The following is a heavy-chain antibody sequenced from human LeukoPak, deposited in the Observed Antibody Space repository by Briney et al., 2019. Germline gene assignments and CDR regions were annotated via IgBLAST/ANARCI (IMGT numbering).Heavy chain of an antibody. CDR2: ISYDGSNK. V-gene: IGHV3-30*18. J-gene: IGHJ4*02. CDR3: AKPSYYDFWSGKKYYFDY. Sequence: GRSLGLSCAASGFTFGSYGMHWVRQAPGKGLEWVAVISYDGSNKYYADSVKGRFTISRDNSKNTLYLQMNSLRAEDTAVYYCAKPSYYDFWSGKKYYFDYWGQGTLVTVSS. D-gene: IGHD3-3*01. CDR1: GFTFGSYG.